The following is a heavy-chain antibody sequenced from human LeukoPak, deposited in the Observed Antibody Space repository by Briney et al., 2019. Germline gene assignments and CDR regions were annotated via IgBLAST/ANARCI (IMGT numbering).Heavy chain of an antibody. D-gene: IGHD6-13*01. CDR3: ARLPLRQQLEGRYYYYMDV. V-gene: IGHV4-39*07. J-gene: IGHJ6*03. Sequence: KSSETLSLTCTVSGGSISSSSYYWGWIRQPPGKGLEWIGSIYYSGSTYHNPSLKSRVTISVDTSKNQFSLKLSSVTAADTAVYYCARLPLRQQLEGRYYYYMDVWGKGTTVTVSS. CDR1: GGSISSSSYY. CDR2: IYYSGST.